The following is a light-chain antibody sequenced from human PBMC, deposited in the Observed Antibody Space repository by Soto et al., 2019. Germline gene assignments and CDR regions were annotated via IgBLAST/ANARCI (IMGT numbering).Light chain of an antibody. CDR1: SSNIGTNA. J-gene: IGLJ3*02. CDR3: AAWDDSLNGWV. CDR2: NNI. Sequence: QAVVTQPPSASGTPGQRVTISCSGSSSNIGTNAVNWYQQLPGTAPKLLIYNNIQRPSGVPDRLSGSKSDISASLAISGLQSEDEADYYCAAWDDSLNGWVFGGGTKLTAL. V-gene: IGLV1-44*01.